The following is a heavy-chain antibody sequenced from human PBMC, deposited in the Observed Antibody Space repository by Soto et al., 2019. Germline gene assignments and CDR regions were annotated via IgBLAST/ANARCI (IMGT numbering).Heavy chain of an antibody. V-gene: IGHV5-10-1*01. CDR2: IDPSDSYT. CDR3: ARLRGTIAAAGYGMDV. D-gene: IGHD6-13*01. Sequence: GEALKISCKGSGDSFTSYWISWLRQMPGKGLEWMGRIDPSDSYTNYSPSFQGHVTISADKSISTAYLQWSSLKASDTAMYYCARLRGTIAAAGYGMDVWGQGTTVTVSS. CDR1: GDSFTSYW. J-gene: IGHJ6*02.